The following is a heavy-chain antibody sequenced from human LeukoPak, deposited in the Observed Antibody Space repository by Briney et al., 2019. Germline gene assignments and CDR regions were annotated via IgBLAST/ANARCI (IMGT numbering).Heavy chain of an antibody. Sequence: GGSLRLSCAASGFTFSSYWMHWVRQVPGKGLVWVSRIKGDGSSTGYADSVKGRFTISRNYSKNTLYLQMNSLRAEDTAVYYCAKDLTYGDYAGGDAFDIWGQGTMVTVSS. D-gene: IGHD4-17*01. CDR3: AKDLTYGDYAGGDAFDI. CDR1: GFTFSSYW. J-gene: IGHJ3*02. CDR2: IKGDGSST. V-gene: IGHV3-74*01.